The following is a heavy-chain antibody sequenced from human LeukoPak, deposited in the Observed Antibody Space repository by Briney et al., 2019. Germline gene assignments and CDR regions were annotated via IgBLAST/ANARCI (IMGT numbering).Heavy chain of an antibody. J-gene: IGHJ4*02. Sequence: PGGSLRLSCAASGFSFSSYAMNWVRQAPGKGLEWVSGITGSGGSSDYADSVKGRFTISRDNSKNTLYLQMSSLRADDTALYYCAKDIYRGSNYAGGYWGQGTLVTVSS. D-gene: IGHD4-11*01. CDR2: ITGSGGSS. V-gene: IGHV3-23*01. CDR3: AKDIYRGSNYAGGY. CDR1: GFSFSSYA.